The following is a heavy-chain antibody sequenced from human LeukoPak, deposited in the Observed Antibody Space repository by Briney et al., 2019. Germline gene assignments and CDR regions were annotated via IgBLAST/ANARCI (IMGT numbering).Heavy chain of an antibody. V-gene: IGHV4-61*01. Sequence: PSETLSLTCVVSGDSITNGYYWSWIRQPPGKGLEWIGYIYYSGSTNYNPSLKSRVTISVDTSKNQFSLKLSSVTAADTAVYYCAAQNYDLDAFDIWGQGTMVTVSS. J-gene: IGHJ3*02. CDR2: IYYSGST. D-gene: IGHD3-22*01. CDR3: AAQNYDLDAFDI. CDR1: GDSITNGYY.